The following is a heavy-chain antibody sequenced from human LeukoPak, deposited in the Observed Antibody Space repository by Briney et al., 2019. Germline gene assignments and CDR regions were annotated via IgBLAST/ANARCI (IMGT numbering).Heavy chain of an antibody. CDR3: AREGTSSHRLDV. D-gene: IGHD2-2*01. Sequence: SETLSLTCTVSGGSIGGYYWSRIRRPPGKGLEWIGYIYYSGSTKYNPSLKSRVTISVDTSRTQFSLKVSSVTAADTAVYYCAREGTSSHRLDVWGQGTTVTVSS. CDR1: GGSIGGYY. V-gene: IGHV4-59*01. J-gene: IGHJ6*02. CDR2: IYYSGST.